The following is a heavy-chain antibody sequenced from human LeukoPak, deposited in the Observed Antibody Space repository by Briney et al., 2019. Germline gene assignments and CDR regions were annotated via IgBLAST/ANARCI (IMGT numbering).Heavy chain of an antibody. V-gene: IGHV3-11*01. D-gene: IGHD3-16*01. Sequence: GGSPRLSCAASGFPFSDYYMSWIRQAPGKGLEWVSYISSSGITISHADSVKGRFTISRDNAKNSLYLQMNSLRAEDTAVYYCARAKSIVGVIEWGQGTLVTVSS. CDR1: GFPFSDYY. CDR3: ARAKSIVGVIE. J-gene: IGHJ4*02. CDR2: ISSSGITI.